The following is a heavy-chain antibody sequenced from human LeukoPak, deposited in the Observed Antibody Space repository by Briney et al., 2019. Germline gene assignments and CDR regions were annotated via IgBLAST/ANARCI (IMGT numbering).Heavy chain of an antibody. Sequence: GGSLRLSWAASGLSXSXXXXSWGRQARGXGXEXGXXMSACCDSTYYADSAKGRFTISRDNSKNTLYLQMNSLSAEDTAIYYCAKDYYDSSGSRFDYWGQGTLVTVSS. J-gene: IGHJ4*02. CDR3: AKDYYDSSGSRFDY. CDR2: MSACCDST. CDR1: GLSXSXXX. V-gene: IGHV3-23*01. D-gene: IGHD3-22*01.